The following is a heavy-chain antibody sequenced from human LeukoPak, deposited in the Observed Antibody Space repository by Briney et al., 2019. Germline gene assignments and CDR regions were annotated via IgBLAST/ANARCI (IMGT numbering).Heavy chain of an antibody. J-gene: IGHJ4*02. V-gene: IGHV1-24*01. CDR2: FDPEDGET. CDR3: ATVPTVTTRYFDY. Sequence: ASVKVSCKVSGYTLTELSMHWVRQAPGKGLEWMGGFDPEDGETIYAQKFQGRVAMTEDTSTDTAYMELSSLRSEDTAVYYCATVPTVTTRYFDYWGQGTLVTVSS. CDR1: GYTLTELS. D-gene: IGHD4-17*01.